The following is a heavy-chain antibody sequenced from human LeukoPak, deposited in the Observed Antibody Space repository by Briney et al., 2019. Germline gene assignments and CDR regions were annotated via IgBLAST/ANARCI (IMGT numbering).Heavy chain of an antibody. J-gene: IGHJ6*02. CDR2: ISWNSGSI. V-gene: IGHV3-9*01. D-gene: IGHD3-10*01. CDR3: AKDLREYYYGSGSSSPYGMDV. CDR1: GFTFDDYA. Sequence: AGGSLRLSCAASGFTFDDYAMHWVRQAPGKGLEWVSGISWNSGSIGYADSVKGRFTISGDDAENSLYLQMNSLRAEDTALYYCAKDLREYYYGSGSSSPYGMDVWGQGTTVTVSS.